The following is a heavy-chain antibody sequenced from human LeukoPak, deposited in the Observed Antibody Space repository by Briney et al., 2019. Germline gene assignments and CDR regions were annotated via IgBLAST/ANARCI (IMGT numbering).Heavy chain of an antibody. D-gene: IGHD1-26*01. V-gene: IGHV4-30-4*01. CDR2: IYYSGST. CDR1: GGSISSGDYY. CDR3: ARVAGSYYFGY. Sequence: SETLSLTCTVSGGSISSGDYYWSWIRQPPGKGLEWIGYIYYSGSTYYNPSLESRVTISVDTSKNQFSLKLSSVTAADTAVYYCARVAGSYYFGYWGQGTLVTVSS. J-gene: IGHJ4*02.